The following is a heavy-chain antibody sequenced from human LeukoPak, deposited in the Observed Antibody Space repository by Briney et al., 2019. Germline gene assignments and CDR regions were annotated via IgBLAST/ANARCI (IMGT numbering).Heavy chain of an antibody. D-gene: IGHD3-10*01. CDR1: GFTFSSSA. CDR2: ISGSGGST. Sequence: GGSLRLSCAASGFTFSSSAMSWVRQAPGKGLEWVSTISGSGGSTHYADSVKGWFTISRDNSKNTLFSQMNSLRAEDTAVYYCAKGGVLLWFGESPDAFDIWGQGTMVTVSS. J-gene: IGHJ3*02. CDR3: AKGGVLLWFGESPDAFDI. V-gene: IGHV3-23*01.